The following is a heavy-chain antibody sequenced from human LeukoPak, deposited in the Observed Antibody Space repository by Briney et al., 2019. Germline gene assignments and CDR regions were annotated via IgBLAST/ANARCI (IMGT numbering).Heavy chain of an antibody. CDR2: IRGGGGST. CDR1: GFTLSSDA. J-gene: IGHJ6*03. CDR3: AKAMWIDGYDYPAYYDYYMDV. Sequence: QPGGSLRLSCAASGFTLSSDAMSWVRQAPGKGLEGVSAIRGGGGSTYYADSVKGRFSFSRDNSKDTLYLQMNSLRAADTAVSYGAKAMWIDGYDYPAYYDYYMDVSGKGTTVTVS. V-gene: IGHV3-23*01. D-gene: IGHD5-12*01.